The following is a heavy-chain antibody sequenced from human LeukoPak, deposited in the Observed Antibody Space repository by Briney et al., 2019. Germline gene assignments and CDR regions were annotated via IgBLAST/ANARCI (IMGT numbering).Heavy chain of an antibody. D-gene: IGHD3-9*01. Sequence: PGGSLRLSCAASGFTFSSYAMSWVRQAPGKGLEWVSAISGSGGSTYYADSVKGRFTISRDNSKNTLYLQMNSLRAEDTAVYYCAKVTPDDILTDSLADPWGQGTLVTVSS. V-gene: IGHV3-23*01. CDR1: GFTFSSYA. CDR2: ISGSGGST. J-gene: IGHJ5*02. CDR3: AKVTPDDILTDSLADP.